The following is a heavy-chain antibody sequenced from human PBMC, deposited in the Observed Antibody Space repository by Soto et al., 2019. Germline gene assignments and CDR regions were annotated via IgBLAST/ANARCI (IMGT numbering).Heavy chain of an antibody. Sequence: QLQLQESAPGLVKPSETLSLTCTVSGDSISSSTSYWSWIRQPPGNGLEWIGNIYYSGRTYYNPSLKSRVTISVDTSKNQVSLQLSSVTAADTAVYFCARHLAVATDRSIDYWGQGTLVTVSS. CDR3: ARHLAVATDRSIDY. J-gene: IGHJ4*02. D-gene: IGHD6-19*01. CDR1: GDSISSSTSY. V-gene: IGHV4-39*01. CDR2: IYYSGRT.